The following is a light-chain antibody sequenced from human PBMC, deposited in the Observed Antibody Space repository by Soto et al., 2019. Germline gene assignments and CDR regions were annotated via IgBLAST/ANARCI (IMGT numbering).Light chain of an antibody. CDR3: QKYNSAPRT. CDR2: AAS. J-gene: IGKJ1*01. V-gene: IGKV1-27*01. Sequence: DIQMTQSPSSLSASVGDRVTITCRASQGISNYLAWYQHKPGKVPKLLIYAASTLQSGVPSRFSGSGSGTDVTLTISSLQPEDVANYYCQKYNSAPRTFGQGTKVEIK. CDR1: QGISNY.